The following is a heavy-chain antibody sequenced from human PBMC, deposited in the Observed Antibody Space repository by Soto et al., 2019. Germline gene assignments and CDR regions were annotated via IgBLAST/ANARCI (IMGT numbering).Heavy chain of an antibody. CDR2: ISVDNGNT. D-gene: IGHD3-10*01. J-gene: IGHJ6*02. Sequence: ASVKVSCKASGYTFTSYGISWVRQAPGQRLEWIGWISVDNGNTNYAQKFQERVTITRDISTSTAYMELSSLRSEDTAVYYCAADSTAGLYYYGMDVWGQGTTVTVSS. V-gene: IGHV1-18*01. CDR3: AADSTAGLYYYGMDV. CDR1: GYTFTSYG.